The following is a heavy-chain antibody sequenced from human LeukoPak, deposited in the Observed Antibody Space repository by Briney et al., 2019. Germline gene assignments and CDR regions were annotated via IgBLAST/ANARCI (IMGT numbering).Heavy chain of an antibody. CDR3: AGLRSTVAWASFDY. CDR1: GSISSYY. Sequence: SETLSLICIVSGSISSYYWTWIRQPPRKGLEWIGHSYFTGNPNYNPSLKSRVTISVDPPKNQFSLKLTSVTAADTAVYYCAGLRSTVAWASFDYWGQGILVTVSS. V-gene: IGHV4-59*08. D-gene: IGHD4-23*01. CDR2: SYFTGNP. J-gene: IGHJ4*02.